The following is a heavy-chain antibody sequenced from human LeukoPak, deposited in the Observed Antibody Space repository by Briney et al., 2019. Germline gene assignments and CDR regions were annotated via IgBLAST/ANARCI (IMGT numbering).Heavy chain of an antibody. V-gene: IGHV4-34*01. CDR3: ARGNMYYYYMDL. Sequence: SETLSLTCAVYGGSFSGYYWSWIRQPPGKGLEWIGEINHSGSTNYNPSLKSRVTISVDTSLKLSSVTAADTAVYYCARGNMYYYYMDLWGKGTTVTVSS. CDR1: GGSFSGYY. CDR2: INHSGST. J-gene: IGHJ6*03.